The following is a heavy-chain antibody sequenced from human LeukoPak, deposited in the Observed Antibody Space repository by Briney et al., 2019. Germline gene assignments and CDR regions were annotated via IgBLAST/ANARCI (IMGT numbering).Heavy chain of an antibody. CDR1: GDTFTGYY. Sequence: AASVKVSCKASGDTFTGYYIQWVRQAPGEGLEWMVWLIPNSGVTRYSQNFQARLTMTRDTSLSSAYMELTNLTSNDTAVYYCARALMAVVTQSPEPDAFDIWGQGTAVTVS. D-gene: IGHD2-21*02. J-gene: IGHJ3*02. CDR3: ARALMAVVTQSPEPDAFDI. V-gene: IGHV1-2*02. CDR2: LIPNSGVT.